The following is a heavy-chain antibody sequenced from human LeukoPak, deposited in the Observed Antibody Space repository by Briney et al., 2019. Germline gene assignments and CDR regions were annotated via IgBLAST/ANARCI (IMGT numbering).Heavy chain of an antibody. D-gene: IGHD3-22*01. CDR1: GGTFSSNA. CDR3: ARVGYYYDSNGFEVVAFDI. CDR2: IILIFGTA. V-gene: IGHV1-69*06. J-gene: IGHJ3*02. Sequence: ASVEVSCKASGGTFSSNAISWVRQAPGQGLEWMGGIILIFGTANYAQRFQGRVTITADKSTSTVYMELSSLRSEDTAVYYCARVGYYYDSNGFEVVAFDIWGQGTMVTVSS.